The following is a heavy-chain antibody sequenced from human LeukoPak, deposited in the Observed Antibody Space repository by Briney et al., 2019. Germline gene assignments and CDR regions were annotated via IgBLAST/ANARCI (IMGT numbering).Heavy chain of an antibody. CDR2: IHTRGT. V-gene: IGHV3-23*05. CDR1: GFPFNSYS. CDR3: ARDPNGDYIGAFEI. J-gene: IGHJ3*02. D-gene: IGHD4-17*01. Sequence: WGSPILYCAASGFPFNSYSMNLVRQAPGKGLEWVSAIHTRGTQYADSVKGRFTISRDNSKNTLYLQMNSLRAEDTAVYYCARDPNGDYIGAFEIWGQGTKVTVS.